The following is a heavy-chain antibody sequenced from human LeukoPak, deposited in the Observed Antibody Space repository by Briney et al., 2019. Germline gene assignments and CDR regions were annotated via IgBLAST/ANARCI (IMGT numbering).Heavy chain of an antibody. CDR1: GYTFTGYY. D-gene: IGHD5-18*01. V-gene: IGHV1-2*02. Sequence: ASVKFSCKASGYTFTGYYMHWVRQAPGQGLEWMGWINPNSGGTNYAQKFQGRVTMTRDTSISTAYMELSRLRSDDTAVYYCALDTAMLPTDYYGMDVWGQGTTVTVSS. J-gene: IGHJ6*02. CDR2: INPNSGGT. CDR3: ALDTAMLPTDYYGMDV.